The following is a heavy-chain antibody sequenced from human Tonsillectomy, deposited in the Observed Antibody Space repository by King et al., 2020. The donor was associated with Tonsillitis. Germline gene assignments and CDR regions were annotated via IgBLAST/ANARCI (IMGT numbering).Heavy chain of an antibody. V-gene: IGHV5-51*01. D-gene: IGHD2-2*01. J-gene: IGHJ4*02. CDR1: GYTFTSYW. CDR3: ARQSSDTSCFDY. Sequence: EMQLVQSGAEVKKPGESLKISCKGSGYTFTSYWIGWVRQMPGKGLEWMGIIYPVDSDTRYSPPFQGQVTNSAAKSISTAYLQWRSLKASDTAMYYCARQSSDTSCFDYWGQGTLVTVSS. CDR2: IYPVDSDT.